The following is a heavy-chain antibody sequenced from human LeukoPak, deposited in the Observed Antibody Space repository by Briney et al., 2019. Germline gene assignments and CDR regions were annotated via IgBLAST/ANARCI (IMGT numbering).Heavy chain of an antibody. D-gene: IGHD6-13*01. Sequence: PSETLSLTCTVSGGSISSSSYYWGWIRQPPGKGLEWIGYIYYSGSTNYNPSLKSRVTISVDTSKNQFSLKLSSVTAADTAVYYCARVAIAAAGPYYFDYWGQGTLVTVSS. CDR2: IYYSGST. J-gene: IGHJ4*02. V-gene: IGHV4-61*05. CDR3: ARVAIAAAGPYYFDY. CDR1: GGSISSSSYY.